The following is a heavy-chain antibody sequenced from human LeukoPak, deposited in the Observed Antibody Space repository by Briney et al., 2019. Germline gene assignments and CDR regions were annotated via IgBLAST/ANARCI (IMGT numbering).Heavy chain of an antibody. Sequence: PGGSLRLSCAASGFTFNDYAMYWVRQTPGKGLEWVALISYDGYDKSYADSVRGRFTISRDNSMNTLYLQMISLRAEDTAVYYCARIRITYSSVSSFGYWGQGTLVIVSS. V-gene: IGHV3-30-3*01. D-gene: IGHD6-19*01. CDR1: GFTFNDYA. J-gene: IGHJ4*02. CDR3: ARIRITYSSVSSFGY. CDR2: ISYDGYDK.